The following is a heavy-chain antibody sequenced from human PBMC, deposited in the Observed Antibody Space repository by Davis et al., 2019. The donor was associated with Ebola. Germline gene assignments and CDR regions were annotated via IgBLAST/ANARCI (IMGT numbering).Heavy chain of an antibody. J-gene: IGHJ4*02. CDR3: ARVGHSSSSGHFDS. CDR2: IYYSGST. V-gene: IGHV4-31*03. Sequence: PSETLSLTCTVSGGSISSGGYYWSWIRQHPGEGLEWIGYIYYSGSTYYNPSLKSRVTISVDTSKNQFSLKLSSVTAADTAVYYCARVGHSSSSGHFDSWGQGTLVTVSS. D-gene: IGHD6-6*01. CDR1: GGSISSGGYY.